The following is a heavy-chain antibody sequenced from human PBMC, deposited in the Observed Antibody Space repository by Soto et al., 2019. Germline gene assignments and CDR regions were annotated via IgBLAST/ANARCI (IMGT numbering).Heavy chain of an antibody. D-gene: IGHD3-3*01. J-gene: IGHJ4*02. CDR1: GFTFSSYA. Sequence: GGSLRLSCAASGFTFSSYAMSWVRQAPGKGLEWVSAISGSGGSTYYADSVKGRFTISRDNSKNTLYLQMNSLRAEDTAVYYCAKESADYDFWSGYYPYYFDYWGQGTLVTVSS. V-gene: IGHV3-23*01. CDR3: AKESADYDFWSGYYPYYFDY. CDR2: ISGSGGST.